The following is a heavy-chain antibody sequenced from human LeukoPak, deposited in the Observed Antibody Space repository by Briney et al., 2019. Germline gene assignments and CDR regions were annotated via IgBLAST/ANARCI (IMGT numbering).Heavy chain of an antibody. CDR3: ARVNVGGRLGY. CDR2: INPSGGST. D-gene: IGHD2-15*01. V-gene: IGHV1-46*01. J-gene: IGHJ4*02. CDR1: GYTFISYH. Sequence: ASVKVSCKASGYTFISYHMHWVRQAPGQGLEWMGIINPSGGSTTYAQKFQGRVTMTRDTSTTTVYMELSSLRSDDTAVYYCARVNVGGRLGYWGQGTLVTVSS.